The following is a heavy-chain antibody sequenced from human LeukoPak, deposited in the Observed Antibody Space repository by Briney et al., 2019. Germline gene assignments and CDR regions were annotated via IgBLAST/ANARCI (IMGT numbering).Heavy chain of an antibody. J-gene: IGHJ1*01. Sequence: SGGSLRLSCAASGFTFSSYGMPWVRQAPGKGLEWVAFIRYDGSNKYYADSVKGRFTISRDNSKNTLYLQMNSLRAEDTAVYYCATSRYYYDSSGYPEYFQHWGQGTLVTVSS. CDR1: GFTFSSYG. D-gene: IGHD3-22*01. V-gene: IGHV3-30*02. CDR2: IRYDGSNK. CDR3: ATSRYYYDSSGYPEYFQH.